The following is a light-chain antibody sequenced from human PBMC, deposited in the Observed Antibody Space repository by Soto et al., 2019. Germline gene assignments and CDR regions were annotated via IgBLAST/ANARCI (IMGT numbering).Light chain of an antibody. Sequence: QLVLTQSPSASASLGASVKLTCTLSSGHNTYTIAWHQQQPEKGPRYLMRVNSDGRHSKGDGIPDRFSGSSSGAERYLTISSLQSEDEADYYCQTWGTGTQVFGGGPKVTVL. CDR1: SGHNTYT. CDR2: VNSDGRH. CDR3: QTWGTGTQV. J-gene: IGLJ3*02. V-gene: IGLV4-69*01.